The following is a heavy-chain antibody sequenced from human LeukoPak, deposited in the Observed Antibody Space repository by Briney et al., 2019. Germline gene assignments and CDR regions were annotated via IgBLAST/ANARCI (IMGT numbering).Heavy chain of an antibody. D-gene: IGHD3-10*01. CDR1: GDSINSDVYY. CDR2: IYYSGTT. CDR3: ARSPGTYYNVFRTYFDY. Sequence: SETLSLTCTVSGDSINSDVYYWNWIRQSPGKGLEWIGFIYYSGTTHYNPSLKSRVTISLGTSKTQFSLRLSSMTAADAAVYYCARSPGTYYNVFRTYFDYWGQGTLVTVSS. V-gene: IGHV4-30-4*08. J-gene: IGHJ4*02.